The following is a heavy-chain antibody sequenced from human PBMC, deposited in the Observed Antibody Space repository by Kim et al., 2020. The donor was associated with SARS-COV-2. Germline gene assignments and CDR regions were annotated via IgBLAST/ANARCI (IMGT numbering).Heavy chain of an antibody. J-gene: IGHJ3*02. V-gene: IGHV4-59*08. Sequence: SNPSLEGRATISVDTSKNQFSLKVSYVTAADTAVYYCARRHATASGAFDIWGQGTMVTVSS. D-gene: IGHD1-1*01. CDR3: ARRHATASGAFDI.